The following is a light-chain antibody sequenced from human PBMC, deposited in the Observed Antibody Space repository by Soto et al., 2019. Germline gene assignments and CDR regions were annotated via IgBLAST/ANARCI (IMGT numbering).Light chain of an antibody. CDR1: SSDVGGYNY. CDR2: DVS. V-gene: IGLV2-14*01. Sequence: SALTQPASVSGSPGQSITISCTGTSSDVGGYNYVSWYQQHPGKAPKLMIYDVSNRPSGVSNCFSGSKSGNTASLTISGLQAEDEADYYCSSYTSSSTRVFGGGTKLTVL. J-gene: IGLJ2*01. CDR3: SSYTSSSTRV.